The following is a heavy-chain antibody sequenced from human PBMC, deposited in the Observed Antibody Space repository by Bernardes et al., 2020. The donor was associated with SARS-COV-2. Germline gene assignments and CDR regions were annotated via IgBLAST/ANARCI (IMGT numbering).Heavy chain of an antibody. V-gene: IGHV3-33*01. J-gene: IGHJ4*02. D-gene: IGHD3-22*01. CDR1: GFTFSSYG. Sequence: GGSLRLSCAASGFTFSSYGMHWVRQAPGKGLEWVAVIWYDGSNKYYADSVKGRFTISRDNSKNTLYLQMNSLRAEDTAVYYCASSRTPNYYDSSGGGFDYWGQGTLVTVSS. CDR2: IWYDGSNK. CDR3: ASSRTPNYYDSSGGGFDY.